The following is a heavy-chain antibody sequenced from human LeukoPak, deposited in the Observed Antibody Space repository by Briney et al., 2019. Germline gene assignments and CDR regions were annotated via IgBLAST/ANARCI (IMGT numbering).Heavy chain of an antibody. Sequence: GASLRLSCAASGFTFRNYGMHCLRQAPGKGLELVAVISDDGSSKHYTDSVKARFTISRDNSNNTLYLQMNSLRAEDTAVYYCAKDRETTASGTFDYWGQGTLVTVSS. CDR3: AKDRETTASGTFDY. CDR2: ISDDGSSK. J-gene: IGHJ4*02. V-gene: IGHV3-30*18. CDR1: GFTFRNYG. D-gene: IGHD1-1*01.